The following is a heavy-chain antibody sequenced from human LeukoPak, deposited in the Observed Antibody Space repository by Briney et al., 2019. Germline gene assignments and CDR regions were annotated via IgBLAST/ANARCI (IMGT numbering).Heavy chain of an antibody. V-gene: IGHV3-23*01. CDR2: ISRGGDVT. CDR1: GFTFNSYA. J-gene: IGHJ4*02. Sequence: PGGTLRLSCAATGFTFNSYALSWVRQAPGKGLEWVSAISRGGDVTYYADAVEGRFTISRDNSKKMLFLQMSSLRAGDTATYYCTKEATATGYASDWGQGTLVTVSS. CDR3: TKEATATGYASD. D-gene: IGHD1-1*01.